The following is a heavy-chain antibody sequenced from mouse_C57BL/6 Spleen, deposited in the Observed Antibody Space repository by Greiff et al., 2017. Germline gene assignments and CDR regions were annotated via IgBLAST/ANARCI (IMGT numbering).Heavy chain of an antibody. J-gene: IGHJ4*01. D-gene: IGHD2-2*01. CDR2: IYPGDGDT. CDR1: GYAFSSSW. CDR3: ARGLYYGYDGDYYAMDY. V-gene: IGHV1-82*01. Sequence: VQLQQSGPELVKPGASVKISCKASGYAFSSSWMNWVKQRPGKGLEWIGRIYPGDGDTNYNGKFKGKATLTADKSSSTAYMQLSSLTSEDSAVYFCARGLYYGYDGDYYAMDYWGQGTSVTVSS.